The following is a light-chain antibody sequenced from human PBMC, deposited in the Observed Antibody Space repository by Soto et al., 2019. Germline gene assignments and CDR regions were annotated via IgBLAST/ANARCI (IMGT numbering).Light chain of an antibody. CDR2: DVS. V-gene: IGLV2-11*01. CDR3: CSYAGSYTYV. J-gene: IGLJ1*01. CDR1: SSDVGGYNY. Sequence: QSVPTQPRSVSGSPGQSVTISCTGTSSDVGGYNYVSWYQQHPGKAPKLMLYDVSRRPSGVPDRFSGSKSGNTASLTISGLQAEDEADYFCCSYAGSYTYVFGAGTKV.